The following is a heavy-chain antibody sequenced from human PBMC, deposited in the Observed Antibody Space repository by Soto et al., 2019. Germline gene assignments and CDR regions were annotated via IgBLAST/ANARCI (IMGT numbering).Heavy chain of an antibody. CDR3: AKVGLVPSFFDY. D-gene: IGHD3-9*01. CDR2: ISGSGGST. V-gene: IGHV3-23*01. CDR1: GFTFSSYA. J-gene: IGHJ4*02. Sequence: EVQLLESGGGLVQPGGSLRLSCAASGFTFSSYAMSWVRQAPGKGLEWVSAISGSGGSTYYADSVKGRFTISRDNSKNTLYLQMNSLRAEDKAVYYCAKVGLVPSFFDYWGQGTLVTVSS.